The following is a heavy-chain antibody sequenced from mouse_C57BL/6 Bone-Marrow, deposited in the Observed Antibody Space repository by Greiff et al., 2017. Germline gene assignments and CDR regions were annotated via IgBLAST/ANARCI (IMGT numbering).Heavy chain of an antibody. CDR2: ISDGGSYT. CDR3: ARDGAIAYYSTSYAMDY. CDR1: GFTFSSYA. J-gene: IGHJ4*01. D-gene: IGHD2-5*01. V-gene: IGHV5-4*01. Sequence: EVKVVESGGGLVKPGGSLKLSCAASGFTFSSYAMSWVRQTPEKRLEWVATISDGGSYTYYPDNVKGRVTISRDNAKNNLYLQMSHLKSEDTAMYYCARDGAIAYYSTSYAMDYWGQGTSVTVTS.